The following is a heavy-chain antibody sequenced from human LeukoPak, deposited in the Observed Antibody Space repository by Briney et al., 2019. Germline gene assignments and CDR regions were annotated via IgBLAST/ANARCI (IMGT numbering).Heavy chain of an antibody. D-gene: IGHD3-22*01. Sequence: GGSLRLSCAASGFTVSSYAMHWVRQAPGKGLEWVAVISYDGSNKYYADSVKGRFTISRDNSKNTLYLQMNSLRAEDTAVYYCARDPYYYDSSGYNDWGQGTLVTVSS. V-gene: IGHV3-30*04. J-gene: IGHJ4*02. CDR3: ARDPYYYDSSGYND. CDR2: ISYDGSNK. CDR1: GFTVSSYA.